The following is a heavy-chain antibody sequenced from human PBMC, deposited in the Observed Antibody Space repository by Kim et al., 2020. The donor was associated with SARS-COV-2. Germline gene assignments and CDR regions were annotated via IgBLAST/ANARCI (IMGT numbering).Heavy chain of an antibody. CDR3: AKDTDGGVAMCWYFDL. J-gene: IGHJ2*01. CDR2: ISWNSGNI. Sequence: GGSLRLSCAASGFTFDDYAMHWVRQAPGKGLEWVSGISWNSGNIGYADSVKGRFTISRDNAKNSLYLQMNSLRAEDTALYYCAKDTDGGVAMCWYFDLWG. D-gene: IGHD2-21*01. CDR1: GFTFDDYA. V-gene: IGHV3-9*01.